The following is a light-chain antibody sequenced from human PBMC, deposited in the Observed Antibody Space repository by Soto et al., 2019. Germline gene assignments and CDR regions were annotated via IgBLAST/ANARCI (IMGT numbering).Light chain of an antibody. CDR1: SSDVGGYNY. CDR2: EVS. CDR3: SSYADFNVL. Sequence: LTQPPSASGSPGQSVTISCTGTSSDVGGYNYVSWYQQHPGKAPKLMIYEVSKRPSGVPDRFSGSKSGNTASLTVSGLQAEDEADYYCSSYADFNVLFGGGTKLTVL. V-gene: IGLV2-8*01. J-gene: IGLJ2*01.